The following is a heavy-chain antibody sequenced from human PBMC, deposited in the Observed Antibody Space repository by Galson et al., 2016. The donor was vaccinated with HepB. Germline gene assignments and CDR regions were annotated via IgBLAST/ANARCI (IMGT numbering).Heavy chain of an antibody. J-gene: IGHJ4*02. CDR1: GYPLSELS. CDR2: FDPEDGET. V-gene: IGHV1-24*01. D-gene: IGHD2-15*01. CDR3: ATDHVGD. Sequence: SVKVSCKVSGYPLSELSFHWVRQPPGKGLEWMGEFDPEDGETVAQKLQGRVTLTVDTSTDTAYMELRRLRFEDTAIYYCATDHVGDWGQGTLVTVSS.